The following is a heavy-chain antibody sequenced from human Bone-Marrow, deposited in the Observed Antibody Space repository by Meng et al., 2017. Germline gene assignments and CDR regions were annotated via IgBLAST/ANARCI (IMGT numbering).Heavy chain of an antibody. Sequence: QVQRVEVGGGLVKPGGALRLSCAASGCTFSDYDMSWIGQAPGKGLEWFAYISSSGSTIYYADSVKGRFTISRDNAKNSLYLQMNSMRAEDTAVYYCARGPFEMATIIRLLYFDYWGQGTLVTVSS. J-gene: IGHJ4*02. V-gene: IGHV3-11*01. D-gene: IGHD5-24*01. CDR1: GCTFSDYD. CDR2: ISSSGSTI. CDR3: ARGPFEMATIIRLLYFDY.